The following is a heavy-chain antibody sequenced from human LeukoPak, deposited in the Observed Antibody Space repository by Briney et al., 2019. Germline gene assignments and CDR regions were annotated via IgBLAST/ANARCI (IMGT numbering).Heavy chain of an antibody. V-gene: IGHV4-34*01. J-gene: IGHJ4*02. Sequence: PSETLSLTCAVYGGSFSGYYWSWIRQPPGKGLEWIGEINHSGSTNYNPSLKSRVTISVDTSKNQFSLKLSSVTAADTAVYYCARALYSYDSSGYYFAYWAREPWSPSPQ. D-gene: IGHD3-22*01. CDR1: GGSFSGYY. CDR2: INHSGST. CDR3: ARALYSYDSSGYYFAY.